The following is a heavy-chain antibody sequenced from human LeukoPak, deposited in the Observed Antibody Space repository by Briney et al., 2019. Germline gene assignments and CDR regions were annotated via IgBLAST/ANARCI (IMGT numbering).Heavy chain of an antibody. V-gene: IGHV4-59*01. CDR1: GGSISSYY. J-gene: IGHJ6*02. D-gene: IGHD3-22*01. CDR2: IYYSGST. Sequence: SETLSLTCTVSGGSISSYYWSWIRQPPGKGLEWIGYIYYSGSTNYNPSLKSRVTISVDTSENQFSLKLSSVTAADTAVYYCARADSSGYYYYNYGMDVWGQGTTVTVSS. CDR3: ARADSSGYYYYNYGMDV.